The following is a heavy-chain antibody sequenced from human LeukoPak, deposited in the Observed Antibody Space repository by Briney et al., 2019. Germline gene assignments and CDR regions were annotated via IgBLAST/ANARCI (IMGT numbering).Heavy chain of an antibody. CDR1: GYTFTSYG. CDR2: ISATNGNT. V-gene: IGHV1-18*04. J-gene: IGHJ5*02. D-gene: IGHD3-10*01. CDR3: VREDYGPGVYVWFDP. Sequence: ASVKVSCKASGYTFTSYGISWVRQARGRGLEWVGWISATNGNTNSAQNLQDRVTLTTDTATNTAYMELRNLRFDDTAVYYCVREDYGPGVYVWFDPWGQGTLVTVSS.